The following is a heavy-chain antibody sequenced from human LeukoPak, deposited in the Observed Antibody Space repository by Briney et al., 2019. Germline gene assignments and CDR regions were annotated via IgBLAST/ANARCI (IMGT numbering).Heavy chain of an antibody. CDR1: GFTFTSYS. Sequence: PGGSLRLSCAASGFTFTSYSMNWVRQAPGKGLEWVSTISGGGGSTYYADSVKGRFTISRDNSKNTLYLQMNSLRAEDTAVYYCAKSGGSYPYYFDYWGQGTLVTVSS. CDR3: AKSGGSYPYYFDY. V-gene: IGHV3-23*01. J-gene: IGHJ4*02. CDR2: ISGGGGST. D-gene: IGHD1-26*01.